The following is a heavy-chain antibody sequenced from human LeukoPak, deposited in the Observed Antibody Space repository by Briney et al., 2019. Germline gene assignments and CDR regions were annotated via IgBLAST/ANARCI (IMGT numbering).Heavy chain of an antibody. V-gene: IGHV3-23*01. CDR3: ANSPLLRAAAGTGYFDY. CDR2: ISGSGGTT. D-gene: IGHD6-13*01. CDR1: GFIFSSYS. Sequence: GGSLRLSCAASGFIFSSYSMNWVRQAPGKGLEWVSAISGSGGTTYYADSVKGRFTISRDNSKNTLYLQMNSLRAEDTAVYYCANSPLLRAAAGTGYFDYWGQGTLVTVSS. J-gene: IGHJ4*02.